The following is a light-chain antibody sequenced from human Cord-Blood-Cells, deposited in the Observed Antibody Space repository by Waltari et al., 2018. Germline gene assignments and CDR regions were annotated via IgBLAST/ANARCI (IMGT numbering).Light chain of an antibody. CDR2: EGS. CDR1: SSDVGSYNL. J-gene: IGLJ3*02. CDR3: CSYAGSSTWV. V-gene: IGLV2-23*01. Sequence: QSALTQPASVSGSPGQSITISCTRTSSDVGSYNLVSWSQQHPGKAPKRRIYEGSKRPSGVSNRFSCSKSGNTASLTISVLQAEDEADYYCCSYAGSSTWVFGGGTKLTVL.